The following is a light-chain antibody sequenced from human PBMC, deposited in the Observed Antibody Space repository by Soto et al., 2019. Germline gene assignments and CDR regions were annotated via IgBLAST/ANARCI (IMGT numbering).Light chain of an antibody. CDR1: SSNIGSKP. CDR2: NTN. J-gene: IGLJ2*01. CDR3: AAWDDSLNGLV. Sequence: QSVLTQPPSASGTPGQRVTISCSGGSSNIGSKPVNWYQQLPGAAPKLLIHNTNQRPSGVPDRFSGSKSGTSASLAISGLQTDDEAHYYCAAWDDSLNGLVFGGGTKVTVL. V-gene: IGLV1-44*01.